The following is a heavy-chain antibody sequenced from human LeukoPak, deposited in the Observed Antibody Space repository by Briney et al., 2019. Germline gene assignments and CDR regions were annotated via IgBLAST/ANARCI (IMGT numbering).Heavy chain of an antibody. J-gene: IGHJ4*02. CDR3: ARRSLAYCGGDCYSGGSSFDY. CDR1: GGSISSYY. V-gene: IGHV4-59*08. D-gene: IGHD2-21*02. Sequence: SETLSLTCTVSGGSISSYYWSWIRQPPGKGLEWIGYIYYSGSTNYNPSLKSRVTISVDTSKNQFSLKLSSVTAADTAVYYCARRSLAYCGGDCYSGGSSFDYWGQGTLVTVSS. CDR2: IYYSGST.